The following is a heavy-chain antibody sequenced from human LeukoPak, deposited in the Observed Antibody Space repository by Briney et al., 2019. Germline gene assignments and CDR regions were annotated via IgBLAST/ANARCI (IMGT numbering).Heavy chain of an antibody. CDR3: ARELAADTRGMDV. Sequence: PSQTLSLTCAVSGGSIGSGGYSWSWIRQPPGKGLEWMGYIYDSGSTYYNPSLKSRVTISIDRPKNQFSLKLSSVTAADTAIYYCARELAADTRGMDVWGQGTPVTVSS. CDR1: GGSIGSGGYS. CDR2: IYDSGST. J-gene: IGHJ6*02. D-gene: IGHD3-3*02. V-gene: IGHV4-30-2*01.